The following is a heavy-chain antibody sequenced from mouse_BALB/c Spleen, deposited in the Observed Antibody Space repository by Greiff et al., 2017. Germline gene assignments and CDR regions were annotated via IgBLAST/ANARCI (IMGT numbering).Heavy chain of an antibody. D-gene: IGHD3-3*01. Sequence: QVQLHQSGPGLVAPSQSLSITCTVSGFSLTSYGVHWVRQPPGKGLEWLGVIWAGGSTNYNSALMSRLSISKDNSKSQVFLKMNSLQTDDTAMYYCAREGGRDYYAMDYWGQGTSVTVSS. V-gene: IGHV2-9*02. CDR1: GFSLTSYG. CDR2: IWAGGST. CDR3: AREGGRDYYAMDY. J-gene: IGHJ4*01.